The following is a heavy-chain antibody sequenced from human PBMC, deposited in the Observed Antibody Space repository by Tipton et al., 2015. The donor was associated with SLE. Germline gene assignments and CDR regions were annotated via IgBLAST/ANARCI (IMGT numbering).Heavy chain of an antibody. V-gene: IGHV3-20*04. D-gene: IGHD3-10*01. CDR1: GFTFDDYG. CDR2: INWNGGST. J-gene: IGHJ6*03. Sequence: AVSGFTFDDYGMSWVRQAPGKGLEWVSGINWNGGSTGYADSVKGRFTISRDNAKNSLHLQMNSLRAEDTALYYCAREARYYYGSGGKDYYYMDVWGKGTTVTVSS. CDR3: AREARYYYGSGGKDYYYMDV.